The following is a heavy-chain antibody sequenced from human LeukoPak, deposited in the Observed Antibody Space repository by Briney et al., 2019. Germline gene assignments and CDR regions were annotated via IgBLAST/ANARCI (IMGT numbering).Heavy chain of an antibody. Sequence: PSETLSLTCTVSGVSISSYYWSWIRQPPGKGLEWIGYIYYSGSTNYNPSLKSRVTMSVDTSKNQFSLKLSSVTAADTAVYYCATEVVTRYYFDYWGQGTLVTVSS. CDR1: GVSISSYY. J-gene: IGHJ4*02. CDR3: ATEVVTRYYFDY. D-gene: IGHD4-23*01. CDR2: IYYSGST. V-gene: IGHV4-59*12.